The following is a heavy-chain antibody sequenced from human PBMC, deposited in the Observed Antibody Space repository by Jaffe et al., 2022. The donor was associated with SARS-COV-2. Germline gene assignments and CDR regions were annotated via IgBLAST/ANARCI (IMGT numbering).Heavy chain of an antibody. J-gene: IGHJ6*03. CDR2: ISDSGGGT. D-gene: IGHD1-1*01. CDR3: AKGGTGFYYFDYMDV. Sequence: EVQLVESGGGLVQPGGSLRLSCAASGFTFSTYAMSWVRQAPGKGLEWVSAISDSGGGTYYADSVKGRFTISRDKSKNTLYLQMNSLRAEDTALYYCAKGGTGFYYFDYMDVWGKGTTVTVSS. V-gene: IGHV3-23*04. CDR1: GFTFSTYA.